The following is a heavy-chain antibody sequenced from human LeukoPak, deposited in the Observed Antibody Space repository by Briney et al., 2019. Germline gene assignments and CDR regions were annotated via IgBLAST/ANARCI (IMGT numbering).Heavy chain of an antibody. V-gene: IGHV3-15*01. D-gene: IGHD3-10*01. Sequence: GGSLRLSCAASGFSISNDWMSWVRQAPGKGLEWIGRVKSKASGETTDYAAPVKGRFTISRDDAKDTLYLQMNSLKTEDTAVYYCTLIKGWGSGSYYLDYWGQGTLVTVSS. CDR1: GFSISNDW. CDR2: VKSKASGETT. J-gene: IGHJ4*02. CDR3: TLIKGWGSGSYYLDY.